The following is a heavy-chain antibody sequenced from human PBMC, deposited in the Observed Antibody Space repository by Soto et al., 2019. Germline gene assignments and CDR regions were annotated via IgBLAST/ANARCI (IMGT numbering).Heavy chain of an antibody. CDR2: IIPLFRTP. V-gene: IGHV1-69*12. CDR1: GGTFSSSA. CDR3: ARDNDRLQLGGNYYYVLEV. J-gene: IGHJ6*02. Sequence: QVQLVQSGAEMKEPGSSVKVSCKTSGGTFSSSAISWLRQAPGQGLEWMGGIIPLFRTPDYAQKFQGRVTIAADESTITAYMELSSVRSEDTAVYYCARDNDRLQLGGNYYYVLEVWGQGTTITVSS. D-gene: IGHD4-4*01.